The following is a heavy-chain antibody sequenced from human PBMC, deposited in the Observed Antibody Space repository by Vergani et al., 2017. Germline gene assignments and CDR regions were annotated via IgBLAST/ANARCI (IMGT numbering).Heavy chain of an antibody. CDR3: ARVGRWLLLPHYYYYGMDV. J-gene: IGHJ6*02. CDR2: ISWNSGSI. D-gene: IGHD3-22*01. CDR1: GFTFDDYA. Sequence: EVQLVESGGGLVQPGRSLRLSCAASGFTFDDYAMHWVRQAPGKGLEWVSGISWNSGSIGYADSLKGRFTISRDNAKNSLYLQMNSLRAEDTAVYYCARVGRWLLLPHYYYYGMDVWGQGTTVTVSS. V-gene: IGHV3-9*01.